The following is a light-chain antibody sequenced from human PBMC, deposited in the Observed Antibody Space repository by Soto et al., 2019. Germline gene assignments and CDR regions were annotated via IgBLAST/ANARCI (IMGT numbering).Light chain of an antibody. J-gene: IGKJ2*01. V-gene: IGKV3-11*01. CDR3: QQRSNWRSLYT. CDR2: DAS. CDR1: QSVSSY. Sequence: EIVLTQSPATLSLSPGERATLSYRASQSVSSYLAWYQQKPGQAPRLLIYDASNRATGIPARFSGSGSGTDFTLTISSLEPEDFAVYYCQQRSNWRSLYTFGQGTKLEIK.